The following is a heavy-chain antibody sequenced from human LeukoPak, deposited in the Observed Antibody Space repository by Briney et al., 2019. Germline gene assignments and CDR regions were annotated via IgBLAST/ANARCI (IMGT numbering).Heavy chain of an antibody. D-gene: IGHD3-10*01. V-gene: IGHV3-21*04. CDR2: ISSSSSYI. Sequence: GGSLRLSCAASGFTFSSYSMNWVHQAPGKGLEWVSSISSSSSYIYYADSVKGRFTISRDNAKNSLYLQMNSLRAEDTAVYYCAKGTRITMVRGVITKFDYWGQGTLVTVSS. J-gene: IGHJ4*02. CDR1: GFTFSSYS. CDR3: AKGTRITMVRGVITKFDY.